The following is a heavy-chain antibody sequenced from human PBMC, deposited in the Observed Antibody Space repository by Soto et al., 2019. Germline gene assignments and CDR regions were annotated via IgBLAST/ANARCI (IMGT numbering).Heavy chain of an antibody. CDR3: ARGSRSGWLYYFDY. V-gene: IGHV3-30*04. CDR1: GFTFSSYA. CDR2: ISYDGSNK. Sequence: GGSLRLSCAASGFTFSSYAMHWVRQAPGKGLEWVAVISYDGSNKYYADSVKGRFTISRDNSKNTLYLQMNSLRAEDTAVYYWARGSRSGWLYYFDYWGQGTLVTVSP. D-gene: IGHD6-19*01. J-gene: IGHJ4*02.